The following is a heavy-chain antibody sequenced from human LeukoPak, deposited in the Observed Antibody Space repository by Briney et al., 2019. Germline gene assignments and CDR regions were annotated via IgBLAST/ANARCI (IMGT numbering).Heavy chain of an antibody. CDR2: INPNSGGT. CDR3: ARCPSWLVPYLDY. D-gene: IGHD6-19*01. Sequence: ASVKVSCKASGYTFTGYYMHWVRQAPGQGLEWMGWINPNSGGTNYAQKFQGRVTMTRDTSISTAYMELSRLRSDDTAVYYCARCPSWLVPYLDYWGQGTLVTVSS. CDR1: GYTFTGYY. V-gene: IGHV1-2*02. J-gene: IGHJ4*02.